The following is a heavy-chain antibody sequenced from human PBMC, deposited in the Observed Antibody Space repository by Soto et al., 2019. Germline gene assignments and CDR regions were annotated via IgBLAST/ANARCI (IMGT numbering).Heavy chain of an antibody. CDR2: IYYSGST. D-gene: IGHD5-18*01. CDR1: GGSISSGGYY. Sequence: SETLSLTCPVSGGSISSGGYYWSWIRQHPGKGLEWIGYIYYSGSTYYNPSLKSRVTISVDTSKNQFSLKLSSVTAADTAVYYCARYTAMVTYPYYYYGMDVWGQGTTVTVSS. CDR3: ARYTAMVTYPYYYYGMDV. V-gene: IGHV4-31*03. J-gene: IGHJ6*02.